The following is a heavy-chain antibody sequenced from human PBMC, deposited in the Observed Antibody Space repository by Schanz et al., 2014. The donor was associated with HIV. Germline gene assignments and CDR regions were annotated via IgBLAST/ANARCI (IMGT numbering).Heavy chain of an antibody. CDR2: ISYDGSNK. Sequence: QVQLVESGGGVVQPGRSLRLSCVASGFNFRDYGIHWVRQAPGKGLEWVAVISYDGSNKYYADSVKGRFTISRDNSKNTLYLQMNSLRAEDTAVYYCAKGSSLWSFYYGMDVWGQGTTVTVSS. V-gene: IGHV3-30*18. CDR1: GFNFRDYG. J-gene: IGHJ6*02. D-gene: IGHD3-10*01. CDR3: AKGSSLWSFYYGMDV.